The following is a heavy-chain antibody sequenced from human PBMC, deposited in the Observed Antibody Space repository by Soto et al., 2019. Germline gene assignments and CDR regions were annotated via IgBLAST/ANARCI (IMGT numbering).Heavy chain of an antibody. CDR2: SHQSGNT. CDR1: GVSISSHDW. D-gene: IGHD6-13*01. V-gene: IGHV4-4*02. J-gene: IGHJ4*02. Sequence: QVQLQESGPGLVKPSGTLSLTCAVSGVSISSHDWWTWVRQPPGKGLEWIGESHQSGNTNYNSSLESRVTISVDNSKNQFSLKLTFVAVADTAVYYCATRDISRFYWGQGTLVTVSS. CDR3: ATRDISRFY.